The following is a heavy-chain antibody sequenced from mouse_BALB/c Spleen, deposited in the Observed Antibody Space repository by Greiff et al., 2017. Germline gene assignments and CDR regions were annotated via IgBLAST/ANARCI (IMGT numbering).Heavy chain of an antibody. D-gene: IGHD2-12*01. CDR1: GFSLSTSGMG. J-gene: IGHJ2*01. V-gene: IGHV8-12*01. CDR2: IYWDDDK. Sequence: QVTLKESGPGILQPSQTLSLTCSFSGFSLSTSGMGVSWIRQPSGKGLEWLAHIYWDDDKRYNPSLKSRLTISKDTSSNQVFLKITSVDTADTATYYGARSGVHDGDFDYWGQGTTLTVSS. CDR3: ARSGVHDGDFDY.